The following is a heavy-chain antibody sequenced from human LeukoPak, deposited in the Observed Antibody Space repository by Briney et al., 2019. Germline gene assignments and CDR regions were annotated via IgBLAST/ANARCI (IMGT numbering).Heavy chain of an antibody. CDR1: GFTFDDYA. J-gene: IGHJ4*02. CDR2: ISWNSGRI. Sequence: PGGSLRLSCAASGFTFDDYAMHWVRQAPEKGLEWVSYISWNSGRIGYADSVKGRFTISRDNAKNSLYLQMNSLRAEDTALYYCAKDITRWSLDGSGSSDYWGQGTLVTVSS. D-gene: IGHD3-10*01. CDR3: AKDITRWSLDGSGSSDY. V-gene: IGHV3-9*01.